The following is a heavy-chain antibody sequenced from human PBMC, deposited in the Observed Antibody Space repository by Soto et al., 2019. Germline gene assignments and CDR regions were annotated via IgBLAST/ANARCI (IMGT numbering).Heavy chain of an antibody. Sequence: QVQLVQSGAEVENPGASVKVSCKASGYTFTNYYIHWVRQAPGQGLEWMAIINPSGGSTNYAQKFQGRVTLARDTFTNTVYMELSSLRSEDTAIYYCARGLAAGDYWGQGTLVTVSS. CDR3: ARGLAAGDY. CDR2: INPSGGST. J-gene: IGHJ4*02. V-gene: IGHV1-46*01. CDR1: GYTFTNYY. D-gene: IGHD6-13*01.